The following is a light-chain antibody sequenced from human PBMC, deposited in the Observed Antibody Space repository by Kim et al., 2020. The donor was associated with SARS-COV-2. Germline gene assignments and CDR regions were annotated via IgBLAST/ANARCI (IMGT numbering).Light chain of an antibody. CDR2: GAS. CDR3: QQDYNLPRT. Sequence: PGERVTLSCRASQSVSSSYLTWYQQKPGQAPRLLIYGASTRATSIPARFSGSGSGTDFTLTICSLQPEDFAVYYCQQDYNLPRTFGQGTKLE. V-gene: IGKV3D-7*01. CDR1: QSVSSSY. J-gene: IGKJ2*01.